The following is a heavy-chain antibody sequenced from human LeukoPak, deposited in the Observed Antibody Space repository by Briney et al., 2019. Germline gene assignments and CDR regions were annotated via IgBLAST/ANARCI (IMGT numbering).Heavy chain of an antibody. CDR2: MNPNSGNT. CDR3: ARGCGTSCYANWFDP. D-gene: IGHD2-2*01. V-gene: IGHV1-8*02. Sequence: ASVKVSCKASGYTFTSYYIHWVRQAPGQGLEWMGWMNPNSGNTGYAQKFQGRVAMTRNTSISTAYMELSSLRSEDTAVYYCARGCGTSCYANWFDPWGQGTLVTVSS. J-gene: IGHJ5*02. CDR1: GYTFTSYY.